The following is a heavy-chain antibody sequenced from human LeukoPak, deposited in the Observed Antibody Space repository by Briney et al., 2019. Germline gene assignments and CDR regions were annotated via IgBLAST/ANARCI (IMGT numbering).Heavy chain of an antibody. CDR3: ARVHSSWYAGGIDY. CDR1: GGSISSHY. J-gene: IGHJ4*02. V-gene: IGHV4-59*11. CDR2: IYYSGST. D-gene: IGHD6-13*01. Sequence: SETLSLTCPVSGGSISSHYWSWIRQPPGKGLEWIGYIYYSGSTNYNPSLKSRVTISVDTSKNQFSLKLSSVTAADTAVYYCARVHSSWYAGGIDYWGQGTLVTVSS.